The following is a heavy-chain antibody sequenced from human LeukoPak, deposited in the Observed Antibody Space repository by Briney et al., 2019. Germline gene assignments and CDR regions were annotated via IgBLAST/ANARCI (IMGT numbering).Heavy chain of an antibody. Sequence: SETLSLTCTVSGGSISSYYWSWIRQPPGKGLEWIGYIYYSGSTNYNPSLKSRVTISVDTSKNQFSLKLSSVTAADTAVYYCAREPRYYYYYYMDVWGKGTPVTVSS. CDR2: IYYSGST. CDR1: GGSISSYY. V-gene: IGHV4-59*12. J-gene: IGHJ6*03. CDR3: AREPRYYYYYYMDV.